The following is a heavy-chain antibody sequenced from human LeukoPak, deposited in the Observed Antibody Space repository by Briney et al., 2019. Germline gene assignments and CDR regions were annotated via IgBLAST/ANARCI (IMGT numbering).Heavy chain of an antibody. CDR3: ARAGGVSFVARWFDP. V-gene: IGHV1-18*01. CDR1: GYTFSNYG. J-gene: IGHJ5*02. CDR2: VSAYNGNT. D-gene: IGHD3-16*01. Sequence: ASLKVSCKASGYTFSNYGISWVRQAPGQGLEWLGWVSAYNGNTNYAQKLQGRVTMTTDTSTGIDYMELKSLRSDDTAGYYCARAGGVSFVARWFDPWGQGSLVTVSS.